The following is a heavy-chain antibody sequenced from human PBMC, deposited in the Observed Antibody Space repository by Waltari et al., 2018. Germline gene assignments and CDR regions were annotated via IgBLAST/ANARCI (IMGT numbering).Heavy chain of an antibody. CDR3: ARGDDYIWGSYPPYYGMDV. CDR1: GYTFTGYY. CDR2: INPNSGGT. V-gene: IGHV1-2*06. Sequence: QVQLVQSGAEVKKPGASVKVSCKASGYTFTGYYMHWVRQAPGQGLEWMGRINPNSGGTNYAQKFQGRVTMTRDTSISTAYMELSRLRSDDTAVYYCARGDDYIWGSYPPYYGMDVWGQGTTVTVSS. D-gene: IGHD3-16*02. J-gene: IGHJ6*02.